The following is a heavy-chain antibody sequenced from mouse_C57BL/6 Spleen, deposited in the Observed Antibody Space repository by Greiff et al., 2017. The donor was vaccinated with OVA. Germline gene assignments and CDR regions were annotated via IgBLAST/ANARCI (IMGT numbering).Heavy chain of an antibody. V-gene: IGHV5-17*01. CDR1: GFTFSDYG. D-gene: IGHD2-3*01. CDR2: ISSGSSTI. CDR3: ARQKWLIQGYYFDY. Sequence: EVMLVESGGGLVKPGGSLKLSCAASGFTFSDYGMHWVRQAPEKGLEWVAYISSGSSTIYYADTVKGRFTISRDNAKNTQFLQMTSLGSEDTAMYYCARQKWLIQGYYFDYWGQGTTLTVSS. J-gene: IGHJ2*01.